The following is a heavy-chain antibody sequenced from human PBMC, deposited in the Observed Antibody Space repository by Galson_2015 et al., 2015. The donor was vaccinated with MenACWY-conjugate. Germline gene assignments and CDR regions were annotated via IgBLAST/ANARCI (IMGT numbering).Heavy chain of an antibody. CDR2: ISDSGAAT. J-gene: IGHJ6*03. Sequence: SLRLSCAASGFTFRQHAMSWVRQAPGTGLEWVAIISDSGAATHSIDSVKGRFTISRDNSKNALYLQMSRLRAEDTALYYCAKDVYMDVWGKGTTVSVSS. CDR3: AKDVYMDV. V-gene: IGHV3-23*01. CDR1: GFTFRQHA.